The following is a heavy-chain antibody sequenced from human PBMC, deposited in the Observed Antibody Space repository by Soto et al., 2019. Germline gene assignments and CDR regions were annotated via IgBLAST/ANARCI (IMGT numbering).Heavy chain of an antibody. CDR3: ARDRYSSSWYPRNYYYYGMDV. J-gene: IGHJ6*02. CDR1: GFTFSSYG. Sequence: GGSLRFSCAASGFTFSSYGMHWVRQAPGKGLEWVAVIWYDGSNKYYADSVKGRFTISRDNSKNTLYLQMNSLRAEDTAVYYCARDRYSSSWYPRNYYYYGMDVWGQGTTVTVSS. D-gene: IGHD6-13*01. CDR2: IWYDGSNK. V-gene: IGHV3-33*01.